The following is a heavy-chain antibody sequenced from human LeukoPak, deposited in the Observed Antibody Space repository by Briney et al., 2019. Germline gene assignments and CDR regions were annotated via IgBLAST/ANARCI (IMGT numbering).Heavy chain of an antibody. CDR3: ATDRDDSSAYYSFDY. J-gene: IGHJ4*02. CDR1: GYTVTELS. CDR2: FDPEDGET. V-gene: IGHV1-24*01. D-gene: IGHD3-22*01. Sequence: GASVKVSCKVSGYTVTELSMHWVRQAPGKGLEWMGGFDPEDGETIYAQKFQGRVTMTEDTSTDTAFMELSSLRSEDTAVYYCATDRDDSSAYYSFDYWGQGTLVTVSS.